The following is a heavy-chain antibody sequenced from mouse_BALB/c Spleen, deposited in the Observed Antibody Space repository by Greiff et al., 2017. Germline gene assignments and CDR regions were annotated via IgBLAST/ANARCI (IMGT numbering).Heavy chain of an antibody. Sequence: ELVRPGASVKLSCKASGYTFTSYWINWIKQRPGQGLEWIGRIAPGSGSTYYNEMFKGKATLTVDTSSSTAYIQLSSLSSEDSAVYFCARSAYYRYDGFAYWGQGTLVTVSA. J-gene: IGHJ3*01. V-gene: IGHV1S41*01. D-gene: IGHD2-14*01. CDR2: IAPGSGST. CDR1: GYTFTSYW. CDR3: ARSAYYRYDGFAY.